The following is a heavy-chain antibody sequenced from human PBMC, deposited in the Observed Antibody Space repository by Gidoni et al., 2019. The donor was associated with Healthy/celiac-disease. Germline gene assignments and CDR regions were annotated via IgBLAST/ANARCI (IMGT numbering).Heavy chain of an antibody. Sequence: QVQLQESGPGLVKPSETLSLTCTVSGGSISSYYWSWIRQPPGKGLEWIGYIYYSGSTNYNPSLKSRVTISVDTSKNQFSLKLSSVTAADTAVYYCARGLYDSSGYYYVFSHFDPWGQGTLVTVSS. V-gene: IGHV4-59*01. CDR3: ARGLYDSSGYYYVFSHFDP. J-gene: IGHJ5*02. CDR1: GGSISSYY. CDR2: IYYSGST. D-gene: IGHD3-22*01.